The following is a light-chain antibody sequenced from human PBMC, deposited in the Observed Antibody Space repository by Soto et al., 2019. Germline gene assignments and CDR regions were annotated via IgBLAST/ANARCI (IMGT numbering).Light chain of an antibody. CDR1: SIDVGSSNY. V-gene: IGLV2-11*01. Sequence: QSVLTQPRSVSGSPGQSVTISCTGTSIDVGSSNYVSWYQQHPGKAPKLIISDVSKRPSGVPDRFSGSKSDNTASLTISGLQDEDEADYFCCSHAGSYVVFGGGTKVTVL. CDR3: CSHAGSYVV. CDR2: DVS. J-gene: IGLJ2*01.